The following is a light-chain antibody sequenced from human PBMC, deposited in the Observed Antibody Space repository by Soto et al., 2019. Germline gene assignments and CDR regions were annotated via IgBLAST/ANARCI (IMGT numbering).Light chain of an antibody. CDR1: QSINSW. Sequence: DSQLTQSPSTLSASIPDSVPIRFRASQSINSWLAWYQKIPVKAPNLLIYKAFTLETAFPSRFRVSGAGTEFTLTISSLQPDDFATYYCQQYNNYSTFGQGTKVDI. J-gene: IGKJ1*01. V-gene: IGKV1-5*03. CDR3: QQYNNYST. CDR2: KAF.